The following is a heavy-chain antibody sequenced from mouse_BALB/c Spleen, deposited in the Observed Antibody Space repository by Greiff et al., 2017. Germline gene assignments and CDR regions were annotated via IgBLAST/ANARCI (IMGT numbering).Heavy chain of an antibody. CDR1: GFTFSDYY. CDR3: ARDRANWDPMDY. V-gene: IGHV5-4*02. Sequence: EVKVVESGGGLVKPGGSLKLSCAASGFTFSDYYMYWVRQTPEKRLEWVATISDGGSYTYYPDSVKGRFTISRDNAKNNLYLQMSSLKSEDTAMYYCARDRANWDPMDYWGQGTSVTVSS. CDR2: ISDGGSYT. J-gene: IGHJ4*01. D-gene: IGHD4-1*01.